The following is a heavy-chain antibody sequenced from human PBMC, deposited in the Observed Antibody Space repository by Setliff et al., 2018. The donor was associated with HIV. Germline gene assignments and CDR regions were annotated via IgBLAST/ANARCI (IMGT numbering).Heavy chain of an antibody. CDR2: INHSGST. V-gene: IGHV4-34*01. Sequence: PSETLSLTCAVYGGSFSGYYWSWIRQPPGKGLEWIGEINHSGSTNYNPSLKSRVTIAVDTSKNQFSLELSSVTAADTAVYYCARRHGSGSLDAFDIWGQGTMVTV. CDR3: ARRHGSGSLDAFDI. J-gene: IGHJ3*02. D-gene: IGHD3-10*01. CDR1: GGSFSGYY.